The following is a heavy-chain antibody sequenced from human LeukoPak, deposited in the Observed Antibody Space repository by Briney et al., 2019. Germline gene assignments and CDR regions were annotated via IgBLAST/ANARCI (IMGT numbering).Heavy chain of an antibody. V-gene: IGHV4-59*01. D-gene: IGHD5-18*01. CDR2: VYYSGST. Sequence: SETLSLTCTVSGGSISSYYWSWIRQPPGKGLEWIGYVYYSGSTNYNPSLKSRVTISVDTSKNQFSLKLSSVTAADTAVYYCARLGEYSYKDWGQGTLVTVSS. CDR3: ARLGEYSYKD. J-gene: IGHJ4*02. CDR1: GGSISSYY.